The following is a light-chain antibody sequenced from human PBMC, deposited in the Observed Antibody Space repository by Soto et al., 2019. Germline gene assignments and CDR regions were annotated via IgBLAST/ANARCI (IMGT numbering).Light chain of an antibody. Sequence: AIQVTQSPSSLSASVGDRVTISCRTSQGFGGPVAWYQQTPGKRPRLLIYDGSTLQSGVPTRFNGSGSGTNFTLTISSLQPEDFATYYCQHFYDYPHPFGPGTKVDSK. J-gene: IGKJ3*01. CDR3: QHFYDYPHP. CDR1: QGFGGP. CDR2: DGS. V-gene: IGKV1D-13*01.